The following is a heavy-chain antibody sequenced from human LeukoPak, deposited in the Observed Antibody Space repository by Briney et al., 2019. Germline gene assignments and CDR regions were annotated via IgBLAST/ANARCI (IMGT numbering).Heavy chain of an antibody. V-gene: IGHV3-15*01. D-gene: IGHD3-10*01. CDR2: IKSKTDGETT. Sequence: GGSLRLSCAPSGLSVSSNFMSWVRQAPGKGLEWLGRIKSKTDGETTNYAEPVRGRFTISRDDSKSAVYLQMNSLKIEDTAVYYCTTDLGTYYHGSQRLIPIDYWGQGTLVTVSS. J-gene: IGHJ4*02. CDR3: TTDLGTYYHGSQRLIPIDY. CDR1: GLSVSSNF.